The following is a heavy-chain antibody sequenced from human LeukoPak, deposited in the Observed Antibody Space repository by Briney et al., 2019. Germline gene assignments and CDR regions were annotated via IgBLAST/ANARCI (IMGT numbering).Heavy chain of an antibody. CDR3: AGKLEKDGGGDY. V-gene: IGHV1-18*01. Sequence: ASVKVSCKASGYTFTSYGISWVRQAPGQGLEWMGWISAYNGNTNYAQELQGRVTMTTDTSTSTAYMELRSLRSDDTAVYYWAGKLEKDGGGDYWGQGTLVTVSS. J-gene: IGHJ4*02. CDR2: ISAYNGNT. CDR1: GYTFTSYG. D-gene: IGHD3-10*01.